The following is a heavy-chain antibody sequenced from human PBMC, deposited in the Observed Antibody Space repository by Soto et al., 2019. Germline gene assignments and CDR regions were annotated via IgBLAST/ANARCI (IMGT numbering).Heavy chain of an antibody. CDR2: IYYSGST. D-gene: IGHD4-17*01. Sequence: SETLSLTCTVSGGSISSGGYYWSWIRQHPGKGLEWIGYIYYSGSTYYNPSLKSRVTISVDTSKNQFSLKLSSVTAADTAVYYCARDSPMTTTDYYGMDVWGQGTTVTVSS. V-gene: IGHV4-31*03. CDR3: ARDSPMTTTDYYGMDV. CDR1: GGSISSGGYY. J-gene: IGHJ6*02.